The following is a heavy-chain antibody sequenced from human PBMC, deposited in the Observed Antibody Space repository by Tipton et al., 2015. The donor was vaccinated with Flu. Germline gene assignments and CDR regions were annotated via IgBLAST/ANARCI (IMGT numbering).Heavy chain of an antibody. J-gene: IGHJ5*02. V-gene: IGHV3-7*03. CDR3: ARALASGEAS. D-gene: IGHD2-15*01. CDR2: INQNGSIR. Sequence: SLRLSCAASGFAFSSYWMHWVRQAPGKGLEWVANINQNGSIRYYADSVKGRFTISRDNAKDSLFLQMNILRREDTAFYYCARALASGEASWGQGTLVTVSS. CDR1: GFAFSSYW.